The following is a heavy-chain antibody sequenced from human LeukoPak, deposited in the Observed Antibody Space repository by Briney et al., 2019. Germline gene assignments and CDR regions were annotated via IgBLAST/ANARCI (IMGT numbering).Heavy chain of an antibody. CDR1: GGSISSSSYY. V-gene: IGHV4-39*01. CDR3: ARQVRYYYDSRPDY. J-gene: IGHJ4*02. Sequence: SETLSLTCTVSGGSISSSSYYWGWIRQPPGKGLEWIGSIYYSGSTYYNPSLKSRVTISVDTSKNQFSLKLSSVTAADPAVYYCARQVRYYYDSRPDYWGQGTLVTVSS. CDR2: IYYSGST. D-gene: IGHD3-22*01.